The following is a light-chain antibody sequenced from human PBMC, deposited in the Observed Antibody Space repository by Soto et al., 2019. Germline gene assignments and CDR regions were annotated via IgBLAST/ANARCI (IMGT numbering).Light chain of an antibody. CDR1: QSVTSSY. Sequence: EILLTQSPGTLSLSPGERATLSCRASQSVTSSYLTWYQQKPGQAPRLLIYGASSRAAGIPDRFSGSGSGTDFTLTINRLEPEDFAVYYCQQYGTSLSWTFGQGTKV. J-gene: IGKJ1*01. CDR3: QQYGTSLSWT. V-gene: IGKV3-20*01. CDR2: GAS.